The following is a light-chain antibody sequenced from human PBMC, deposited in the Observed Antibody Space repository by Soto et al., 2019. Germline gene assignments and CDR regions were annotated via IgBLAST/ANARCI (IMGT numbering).Light chain of an antibody. V-gene: IGLV2-8*01. Sequence: QSALTQPPSASGSPGQSVTISCTGTSSDVGGYNYVSWYQQHPGTAPKLMIYEVSKRPSGVPDRFSGSKSGNTASLTVSGLQAEDEADYYCSSYAGSNIHYVFGTGTKVTVL. CDR2: EVS. J-gene: IGLJ1*01. CDR3: SSYAGSNIHYV. CDR1: SSDVGGYNY.